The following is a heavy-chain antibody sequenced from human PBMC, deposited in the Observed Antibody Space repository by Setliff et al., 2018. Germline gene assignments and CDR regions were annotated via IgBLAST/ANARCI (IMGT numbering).Heavy chain of an antibody. CDR3: ARGPLDFVVLPAAGKFDY. CDR2: IGDQNGNT. D-gene: IGHD2-2*01. J-gene: IGHJ4*02. V-gene: IGHV1-18*01. Sequence: ASVKVSCKTSGYTFSSFGLSWLRQAPGQGLEWVGWIGDQNGNTIYAQKFQGRVTMTTDTPTNTAYMELRSLRSDDTAVYYCARGPLDFVVLPAAGKFDYWGQGTQVTVSS. CDR1: GYTFSSFG.